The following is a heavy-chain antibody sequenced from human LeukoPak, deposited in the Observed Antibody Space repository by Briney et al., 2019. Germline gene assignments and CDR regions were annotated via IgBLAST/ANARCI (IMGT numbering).Heavy chain of an antibody. V-gene: IGHV3-23*01. D-gene: IGHD4-17*01. CDR3: AKVATVTSYYFDY. Sequence: GGSLRLSCAASGFTFSSYAMSWVRQAPGKGLEWVSAISGSGGSTYYADSVKGRFTISRDNSRNTLYLQMNSLRAEDAAVYYCAKVATVTSYYFDYWGQGTLVTVSS. CDR1: GFTFSSYA. J-gene: IGHJ4*02. CDR2: ISGSGGST.